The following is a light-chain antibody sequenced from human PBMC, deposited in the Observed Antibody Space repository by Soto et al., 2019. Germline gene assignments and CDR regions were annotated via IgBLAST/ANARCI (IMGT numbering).Light chain of an antibody. Sequence: IQLTQSPSSLSASVGDRVTITCRASQGISSYLSWHQQKPGKAPKLLIYAASTLQSGVPSRFSGSGSGTAFTLTISSLQPEDFATYYCQQLNSYPRTFGQGTKVEIK. CDR1: QGISSY. CDR2: AAS. CDR3: QQLNSYPRT. J-gene: IGKJ1*01. V-gene: IGKV1-9*01.